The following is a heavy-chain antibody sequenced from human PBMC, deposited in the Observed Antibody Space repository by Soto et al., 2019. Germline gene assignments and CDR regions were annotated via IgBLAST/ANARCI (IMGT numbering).Heavy chain of an antibody. Sequence: ASVKVSCKASGYTFTSYDINWVRQATGQGLEWMGWMNPNSGSTGYAQKFQGRVTMTRNTSISTAYMELSSLRSEDTAVYYCARGLRVRFLEWPLPTWGQGXLVTVSS. CDR1: GYTFTSYD. D-gene: IGHD3-3*01. CDR2: MNPNSGST. J-gene: IGHJ5*02. CDR3: ARGLRVRFLEWPLPT. V-gene: IGHV1-8*01.